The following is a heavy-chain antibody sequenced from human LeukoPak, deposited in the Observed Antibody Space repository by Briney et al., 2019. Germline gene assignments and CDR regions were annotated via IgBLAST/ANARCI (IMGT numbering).Heavy chain of an antibody. CDR2: ISGSGGST. CDR3: AKEVRYCSSTSCYPDWFDP. CDR1: GFTFSSYG. J-gene: IGHJ5*02. V-gene: IGHV3-23*01. Sequence: GGTLRLSCAASGFTFSSYGMSWVRQAPGKGLEWVSAISGSGGSTYYADSGKGRFTISRDNSKNTLYLQMNSLRAEDTAVYYCAKEVRYCSSTSCYPDWFDPWGQGTLVTVSS. D-gene: IGHD2-2*01.